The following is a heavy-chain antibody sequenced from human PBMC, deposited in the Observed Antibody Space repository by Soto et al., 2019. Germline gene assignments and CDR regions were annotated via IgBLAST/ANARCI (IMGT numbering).Heavy chain of an antibody. CDR3: ARDSAAHGPVFDY. J-gene: IGHJ4*02. Sequence: QVQLVQSGAEVRKPGASVKVSCKASGYTFTTYGISWVRQAPGQGLEWMAWISTSNGDTHYAQKVQDRVSMTTDGFTSTAYMELRSLRSDDTAIYYCARDSAAHGPVFDYWGQGTLVTVST. CDR2: ISTSNGDT. CDR1: GYTFTTYG. V-gene: IGHV1-18*04. D-gene: IGHD6-13*01.